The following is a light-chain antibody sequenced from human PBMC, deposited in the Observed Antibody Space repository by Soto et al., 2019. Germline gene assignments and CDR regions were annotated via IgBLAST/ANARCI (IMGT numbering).Light chain of an antibody. V-gene: IGLV2-11*01. Sequence: TQPRSVSGSPGQSVTISCTGTSSDVGGYNYVSWCQQHPGKAPKLMIYDVTKRPSGVPDRFSGSKSGNTASLTISGLQAEDEADYYCCSYAGSYTWVFGGGTKVTVL. J-gene: IGLJ3*02. CDR2: DVT. CDR3: CSYAGSYTWV. CDR1: SSDVGGYNY.